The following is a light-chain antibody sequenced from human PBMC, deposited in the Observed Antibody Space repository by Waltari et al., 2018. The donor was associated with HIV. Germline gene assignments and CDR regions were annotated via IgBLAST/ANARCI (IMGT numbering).Light chain of an antibody. Sequence: DIVMPQSPDSLAVSLGEKANINCNSSKSVFNSSTHNNNLAWYQQKPGQPPELLIYWASTRESGVPDRFSGSGSATDFTLTISSLQAEDVAVYYCQQYYSTPLTFGGGTQVEIK. V-gene: IGKV4-1*01. CDR3: QQYYSTPLT. CDR1: KSVFNSSTHNNN. J-gene: IGKJ4*01. CDR2: WAS.